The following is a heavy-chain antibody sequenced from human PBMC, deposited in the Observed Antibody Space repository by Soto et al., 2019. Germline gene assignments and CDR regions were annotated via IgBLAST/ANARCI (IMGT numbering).Heavy chain of an antibody. CDR3: ASNNNVLTGSYCYGMDV. J-gene: IGHJ6*02. D-gene: IGHD3-9*01. V-gene: IGHV1-69*12. CDR2: IIPIFGTA. Sequence: QVQLVQSGAEVKKPGSSVKVSCKASGGTFSSYAISWVRQAPGQGLEWMGGIIPIFGTANYAQKFQGRVTIIADESTSTAYMELSSLRSEDTAVFYCASNNNVLTGSYCYGMDVWGQGTTVTVSS. CDR1: GGTFSSYA.